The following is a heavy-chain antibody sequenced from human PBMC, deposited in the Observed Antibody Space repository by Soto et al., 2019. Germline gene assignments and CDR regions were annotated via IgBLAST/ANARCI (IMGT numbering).Heavy chain of an antibody. CDR3: SKSLGGIVVVPAATAIVVEFGY. Sequence: GGSLRLSCAASGFTFSSYAMSWVRQAPGKGLEWVSAISGSGGSTYYADSVKGRFTISRDNSKNTLYLQMNSLRAEDTAVYYCSKSLGGIVVVPAATAIVVEFGYWGQGTLVTVSS. CDR1: GFTFSSYA. J-gene: IGHJ4*02. CDR2: ISGSGGST. D-gene: IGHD2-2*01. V-gene: IGHV3-23*01.